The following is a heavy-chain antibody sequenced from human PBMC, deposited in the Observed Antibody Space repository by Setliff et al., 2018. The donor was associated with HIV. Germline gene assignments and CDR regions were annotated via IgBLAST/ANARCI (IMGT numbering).Heavy chain of an antibody. CDR3: AIGYGYGQGCFDH. CDR1: GFSITDGFY. V-gene: IGHV4-38-2*01. D-gene: IGHD2-2*03. CDR2: INHSGST. J-gene: IGHJ4*02. Sequence: SETLSLTCDVSGFSITDGFYWAWIRQSPGKGLEWIGSINHSGSTYCTPSLKSRVTMSVDTSKNHFSLKLTSMTAADTAVYYCAIGYGYGQGCFDHWGQGIRVTVSS.